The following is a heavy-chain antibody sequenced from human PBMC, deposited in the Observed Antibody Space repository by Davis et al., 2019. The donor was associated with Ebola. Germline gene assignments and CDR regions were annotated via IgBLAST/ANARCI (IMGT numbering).Heavy chain of an antibody. CDR2: VHGGNGNT. Sequence: ASVKVSCKASGFTLTNYAIHWVRQAPGQRLEWMGWVHGGNGNTKYSQRFQGRVTITTDTSASTVYLDLTSLRSDDTAVFYCARGAREVGANSGDWFDSWGQGTLVTVSS. V-gene: IGHV1-3*01. CDR3: ARGAREVGANSGDWFDS. J-gene: IGHJ5*01. D-gene: IGHD4/OR15-4a*01. CDR1: GFTLTNYA.